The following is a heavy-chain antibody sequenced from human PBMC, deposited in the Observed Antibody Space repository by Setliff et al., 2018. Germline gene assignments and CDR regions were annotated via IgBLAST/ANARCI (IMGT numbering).Heavy chain of an antibody. CDR2: IIPLFGTT. CDR1: GGNFNNYA. J-gene: IGHJ3*02. Sequence: ASVKVSCKASGGNFNNYAINWVRQAPGQGLEWVGRIIPLFGTTNLAQELQGRVTMTADESTETTYMDLTSLRSEDTAVYYCARGYQVTPPRADAFDIWGQGTLVTVSS. D-gene: IGHD2-2*01. V-gene: IGHV1-69*13. CDR3: ARGYQVTPPRADAFDI.